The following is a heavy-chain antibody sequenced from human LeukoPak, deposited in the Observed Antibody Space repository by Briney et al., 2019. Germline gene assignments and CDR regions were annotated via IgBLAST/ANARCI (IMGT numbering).Heavy chain of an antibody. Sequence: PSETLSLTCAVYGGSFSGYYWSWIRQPPGKGLEWIGEINHSGSTNYNPSLKSRVTISVDTSKNQFSLKLSSVTAADTAVYYCARDRGYWFDPWGQGTLVTVSS. V-gene: IGHV4-34*01. CDR2: INHSGST. CDR3: ARDRGYWFDP. CDR1: GGSFSGYY. D-gene: IGHD3-10*01. J-gene: IGHJ5*02.